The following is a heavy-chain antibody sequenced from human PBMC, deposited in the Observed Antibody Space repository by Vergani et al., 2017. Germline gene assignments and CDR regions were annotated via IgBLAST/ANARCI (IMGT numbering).Heavy chain of an antibody. CDR2: IDEYGNRA. Sequence: EVQLVESGGGSVQSGGSLRLSCVASGFSFNTYWMHWVRQVPGKGLMWVARIDEYGNRATYGDFETGRFTISRYNAKNTVFLQMNNLSADDAGVYYCVRTEYCTGIACNTRFDTWGQGALVTVSS. J-gene: IGHJ5*02. V-gene: IGHV3-74*03. CDR3: VRTEYCTGIACNTRFDT. CDR1: GFSFNTYW. D-gene: IGHD2-8*02.